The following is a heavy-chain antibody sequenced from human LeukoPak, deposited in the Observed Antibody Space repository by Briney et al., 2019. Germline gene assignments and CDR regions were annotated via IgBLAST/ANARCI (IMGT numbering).Heavy chain of an antibody. V-gene: IGHV4-34*01. CDR3: ARGQVPAARGYNWFDP. CDR1: GWSFNDYY. D-gene: IGHD2-2*01. Sequence: PETLSLTCAVYGWSFNDYYWNWIRQPPGKGLEWIGEINARGDTNFNPSLKSRVTISVDTSKSQFSLRLTSMIAADTAVYYCARGQVPAARGYNWFDPWGQGTLVTVSS. CDR2: INARGDT. J-gene: IGHJ5*02.